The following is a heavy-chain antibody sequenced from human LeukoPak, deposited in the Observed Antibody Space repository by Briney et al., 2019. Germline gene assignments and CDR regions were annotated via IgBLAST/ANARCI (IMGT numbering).Heavy chain of an antibody. CDR1: GITLSNYG. CDR2: KSKRGGGT. CDR3: AKQGIVIRAVIIIGFHKEAYYFDY. V-gene: IGHV3-23*01. Sequence: GGSLRLPCVVSGITLSNYGMSWVRQAPGKGLDRVSGKSKRGGGTNYADSVKGRFNIHREPSENTEYLQMNSLRVEDTAVYFCAKQGIVIRAVIIIGFHKEAYYFDYWGQGILVTGSS. J-gene: IGHJ4*02. D-gene: IGHD3-10*01.